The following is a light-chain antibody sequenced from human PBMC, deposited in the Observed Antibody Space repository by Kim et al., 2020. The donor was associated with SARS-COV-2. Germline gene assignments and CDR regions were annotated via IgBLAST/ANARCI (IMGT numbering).Light chain of an antibody. Sequence: SATTGDRVTITCRASQDISSYLAWYQQKPGKAPKLLIYAASTLQSGVPSRFSGSGSGTDFTLTISCLQSEDFATYYCQQYYNYPYTFGQGTKLEI. J-gene: IGKJ2*01. V-gene: IGKV1-8*01. CDR3: QQYYNYPYT. CDR1: QDISSY. CDR2: AAS.